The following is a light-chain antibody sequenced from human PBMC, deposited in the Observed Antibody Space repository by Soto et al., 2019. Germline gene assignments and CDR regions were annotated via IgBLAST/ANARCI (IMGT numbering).Light chain of an antibody. CDR3: QQYNRWPLT. V-gene: IGKV3-15*01. CDR2: GAS. CDR1: QNVVTN. Sequence: EVVMTQFPATLSVSPGERATLSCRASQNVVTNVAWYQHKPGQAPRLLIHGASTRATGFPDRFSGSGSGTDFTLITSNLQSEDFALYYCQQYNRWPLTFGQGTKVQV. J-gene: IGKJ1*01.